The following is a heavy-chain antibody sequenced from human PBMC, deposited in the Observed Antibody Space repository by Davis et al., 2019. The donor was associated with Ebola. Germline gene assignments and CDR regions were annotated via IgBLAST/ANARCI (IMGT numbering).Heavy chain of an antibody. CDR1: GGSISSSSYY. CDR2: IYYSGST. CDR3: ARDPVAGTTEYFQH. Sequence: PSETLSLTCTVSGGSISSSSYYWGWIRQPPGKGLEWIGSIYYSGSTYYNPSLKSRVTISVDTSKNQFSLKLSSVTAADTAVYYCARDPVAGTTEYFQHWGQGTLVTVSS. J-gene: IGHJ1*01. V-gene: IGHV4-39*07. D-gene: IGHD6-19*01.